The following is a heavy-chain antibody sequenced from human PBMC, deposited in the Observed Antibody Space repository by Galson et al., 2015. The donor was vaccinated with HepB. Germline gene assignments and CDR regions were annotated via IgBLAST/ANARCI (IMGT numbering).Heavy chain of an antibody. CDR2: IKQDGSAT. J-gene: IGHJ6*02. CDR1: GFSFSNYW. V-gene: IGHV3-7*03. CDR3: ARAAARRLRGVGEMYHYYNGMDV. D-gene: IGHD3-10*01. Sequence: SLRLSCAASGFSFSNYWMTWVRQVPGKGLEWVANIKQDGSATCYVESLKGRVTISRDNAQNSMYLQMNSLRGEDTAIYYCARAAARRLRGVGEMYHYYNGMDVWGQGTTVIVSS.